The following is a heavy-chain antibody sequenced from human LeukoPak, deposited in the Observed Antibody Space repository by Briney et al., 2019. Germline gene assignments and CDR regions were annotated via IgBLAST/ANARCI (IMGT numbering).Heavy chain of an antibody. CDR3: ARPMIVVVTDGPFDY. Sequence: GGSLRLSCAASGFTFSSYAMHWVRQAPGKGLEWVAVISYDGSNKYYADSVKGRFTISRDNSKNTLYLQMNSLRAEDTAVYYCARPMIVVVTDGPFDYWSQGTLVTVSS. D-gene: IGHD3-22*01. CDR2: ISYDGSNK. J-gene: IGHJ4*02. V-gene: IGHV3-30-3*01. CDR1: GFTFSSYA.